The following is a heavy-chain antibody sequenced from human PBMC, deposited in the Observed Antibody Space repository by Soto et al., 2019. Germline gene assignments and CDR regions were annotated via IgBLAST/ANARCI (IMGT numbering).Heavy chain of an antibody. CDR3: AKELRFFRQYSFDY. Sequence: PGGSLRLSCSASGFTFSSYAMSWVRQAPGKGLEWVSAISCSGGSTYDADSVKGRFTISRDNSKNTLYLQMNSLRAEDTAVYYCAKELRFFRQYSFDYGGQGPLVTVSS. V-gene: IGHV3-23*01. CDR2: ISCSGGST. CDR1: GFTFSSYA. D-gene: IGHD3-3*01. J-gene: IGHJ4*02.